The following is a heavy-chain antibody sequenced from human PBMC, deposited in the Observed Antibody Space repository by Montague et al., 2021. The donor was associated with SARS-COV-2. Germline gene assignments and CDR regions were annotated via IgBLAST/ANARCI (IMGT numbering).Heavy chain of an antibody. Sequence: PALVKTTQTLTLTCTFSGFSLSTSGMCVSWVRRPPGKALEWLALIDWDDYKYYSTSLKTRLTISKDTSKNQVVLTMTNMDPVDTATYYCARRRYGSGSYYLDYWGQGTLVTVSS. D-gene: IGHD3-10*01. CDR2: IDWDDYK. CDR3: ARRRYGSGSYYLDY. V-gene: IGHV2-70*20. J-gene: IGHJ4*02. CDR1: GFSLSTSGMC.